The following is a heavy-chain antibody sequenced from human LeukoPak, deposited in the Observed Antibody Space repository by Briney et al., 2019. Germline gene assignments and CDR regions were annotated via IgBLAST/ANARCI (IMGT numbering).Heavy chain of an antibody. CDR3: AKSMTWTPYYFDC. CDR2: ISDSGGST. Sequence: GGSLRLSCAASGFTFSSYAMSWVRQAPGKGLEWVSAISDSGGSTYYADSVKGRFTISRDNSKNTLYLQMNSLRAEDTAVYYCAKSMTWTPYYFDCWGQGTLVTVSS. J-gene: IGHJ4*02. V-gene: IGHV3-23*01. D-gene: IGHD3/OR15-3a*01. CDR1: GFTFSSYA.